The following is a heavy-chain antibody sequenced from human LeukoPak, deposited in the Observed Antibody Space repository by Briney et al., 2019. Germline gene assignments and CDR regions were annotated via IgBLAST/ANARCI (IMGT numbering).Heavy chain of an antibody. CDR2: ISYDGSNK. CDR3: AKGLTVGDAFDI. D-gene: IGHD2-21*02. Sequence: GGSLRLSCAASGFTFITYAMSWVRQAPGKGLEWVAVISYDGSNKYYADSVKGRFTISRDNSKNTLYLQMNSLRAEDTAVYYCAKGLTVGDAFDIWGQGTMVTVSS. V-gene: IGHV3-30*18. CDR1: GFTFITYA. J-gene: IGHJ3*02.